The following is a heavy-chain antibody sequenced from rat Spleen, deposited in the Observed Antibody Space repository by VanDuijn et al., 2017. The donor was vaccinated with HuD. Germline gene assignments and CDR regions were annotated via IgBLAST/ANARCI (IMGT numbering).Heavy chain of an antibody. J-gene: IGHJ2*01. Sequence: EVQLVESDGGLVQPGRSLKLSCAASGFTFSDYYMAWVRQAPTKGLEWVATISDDGSITYYRDSVKGRFTISRDNAKSTLYLQMDSLRSEDTATYYCARRPGDFDYWGQGVMVTVSS. CDR3: ARRPGDFDY. CDR1: GFTFSDYY. CDR2: ISDDGSIT. D-gene: IGHD1-4*01. V-gene: IGHV5-29*01.